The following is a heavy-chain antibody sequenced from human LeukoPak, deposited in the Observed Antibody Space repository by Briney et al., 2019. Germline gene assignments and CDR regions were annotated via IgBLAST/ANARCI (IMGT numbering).Heavy chain of an antibody. J-gene: IGHJ4*02. CDR1: GFTLSSYG. Sequence: PGGSLRLSCAASGFTLSSYGMHWVRQAPGKGLEWVAVISYDGSNKYYADSVKGRFTISRDNSKNTLYLQMNSLRAEDTAVYYCAKYYDSSGYYYSWGLTADYWGQGTLVTVSS. CDR2: ISYDGSNK. V-gene: IGHV3-30*18. D-gene: IGHD3-22*01. CDR3: AKYYDSSGYYYSWGLTADY.